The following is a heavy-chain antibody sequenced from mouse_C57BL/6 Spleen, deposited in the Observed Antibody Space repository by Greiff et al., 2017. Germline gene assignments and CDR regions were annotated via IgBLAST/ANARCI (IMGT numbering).Heavy chain of an antibody. CDR3: ARDGELGPHYYAMDY. D-gene: IGHD4-1*01. CDR1: GYFITSGYY. J-gene: IGHJ4*01. Sequence: EVQLQQSGPVLVTPSQSLSPTCSVTGYFITSGYYWNWLRQFPGNKLEWIGYISYDGSNNYNPFLKNRISITRDTSKNQFFLKLNSVTTEDTATYYCARDGELGPHYYAMDYWGQGTSVTVSS. CDR2: ISYDGSN. V-gene: IGHV3-6*01.